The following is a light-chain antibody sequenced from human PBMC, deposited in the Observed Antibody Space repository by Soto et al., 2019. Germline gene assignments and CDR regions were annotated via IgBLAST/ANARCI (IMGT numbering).Light chain of an antibody. CDR1: QNIRDD. Sequence: IKMNHSPSSVSASVGDRVTMTCWASQNIRDDLGWFQQKPGRAPKLLISAASNLQSGVPSRFSGSGYGTDFTLTISSLQPEDFATYFCLQDYNYPPTFGQGTKV. CDR2: AAS. J-gene: IGKJ1*01. V-gene: IGKV1-6*01. CDR3: LQDYNYPPT.